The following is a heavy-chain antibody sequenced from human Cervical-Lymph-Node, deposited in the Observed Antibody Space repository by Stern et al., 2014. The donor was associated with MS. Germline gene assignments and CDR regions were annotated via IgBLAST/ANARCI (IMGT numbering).Heavy chain of an antibody. CDR1: GASLSTFS. V-gene: IGHV1-69*06. D-gene: IGHD5-24*01. CDR3: ARDPPEMTKPPHNKGVDA. Sequence: QVQLGQSGAEVRKPGSSVKVSCKASGASLSTFSISWVRQAPGQGLEWLGGIIPLFYTANYAQRFQDRVTITADKTTNTVYMELRSLRSEDTAVYYCARDPPEMTKPPHNKGVDAWGQGTTVTVSS. CDR2: IIPLFYTA. J-gene: IGHJ6*02.